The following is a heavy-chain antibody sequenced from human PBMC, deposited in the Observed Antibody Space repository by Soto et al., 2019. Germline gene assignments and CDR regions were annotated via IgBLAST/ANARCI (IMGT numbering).Heavy chain of an antibody. CDR2: INYSGST. V-gene: IGHV4-34*01. CDR1: GGSFSGYY. Sequence: SETLSLTCAIYGGSFSGYYWSWIRQPPGKGLEWIGEINYSGSTNYNPSLKSRVTISVDTSERELALMLPSVTAADTAVYYCARGAPYYYDSSGYYYRSRPCSAFDYWGEGTLVTVSS. D-gene: IGHD3-22*01. J-gene: IGHJ4*02. CDR3: ARGAPYYYDSSGYYYRSRPCSAFDY.